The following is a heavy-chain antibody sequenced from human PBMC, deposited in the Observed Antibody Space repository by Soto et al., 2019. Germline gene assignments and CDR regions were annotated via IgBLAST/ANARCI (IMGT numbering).Heavy chain of an antibody. CDR3: AKGRLWGADGCYDLDD. J-gene: IGHJ4*02. V-gene: IGHV3-9*01. Sequence: SLRLSCAASGFTFDDYALYWVRQGPGKGLALVSGISWDSGRIGYADSVKGRFTISRDNAKNSLYLQMNGLGPEDTALYYCAKGRLWGADGCYDLDDWGQGTLVTVSS. CDR2: ISWDSGRI. D-gene: IGHD2-15*01. CDR1: GFTFDDYA.